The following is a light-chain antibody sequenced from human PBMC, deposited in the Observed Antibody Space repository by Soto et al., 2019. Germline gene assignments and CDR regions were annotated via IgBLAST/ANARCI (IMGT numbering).Light chain of an antibody. Sequence: QSALTQPASVSGSPGQSITISCTGTSTDVGGHYYVSWYQQHPGKAPKLIIYDVTDRPSGVSHRFSGSNSGNTASLTISGLQAEDEADYYCTSYSSTNSYVAVGGGTKLTV. CDR3: TSYSSTNSYVA. CDR1: STDVGGHYY. J-gene: IGLJ2*01. CDR2: DVT. V-gene: IGLV2-14*03.